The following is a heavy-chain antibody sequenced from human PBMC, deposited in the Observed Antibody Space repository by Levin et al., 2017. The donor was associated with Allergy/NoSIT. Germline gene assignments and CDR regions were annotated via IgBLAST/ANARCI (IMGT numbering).Heavy chain of an antibody. J-gene: IGHJ4*02. CDR1: GYTLTELS. CDR3: ATDYDYYDSSGFLRY. V-gene: IGHV1-24*01. Sequence: ASVKVSCKVSGYTLTELSMHWVRQAPGKGLEWMGGFDPEDGETIYAQKFQGRVTMTEDTSTDTAYMELSSLRSEDTAVYYCATDYDYYDSSGFLRYWGQGTLVTVSS. CDR2: FDPEDGET. D-gene: IGHD3-22*01.